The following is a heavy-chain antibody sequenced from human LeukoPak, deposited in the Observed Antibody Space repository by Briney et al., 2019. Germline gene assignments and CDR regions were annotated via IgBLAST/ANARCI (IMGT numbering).Heavy chain of an antibody. CDR1: GFTFSSYA. CDR3: ARDAVDTANAV. CDR2: INSDGSIT. D-gene: IGHD5-18*01. V-gene: IGHV3-74*01. J-gene: IGHJ6*02. Sequence: RGSLRLSCAASGFTFSSYAMSWVRQAPGKGLVWVSHINSDGSITSHADSVKGRFTISRDNAKNTLYLQMNSLRAEDTAVNYCARDAVDTANAVWGQGTTVTVSS.